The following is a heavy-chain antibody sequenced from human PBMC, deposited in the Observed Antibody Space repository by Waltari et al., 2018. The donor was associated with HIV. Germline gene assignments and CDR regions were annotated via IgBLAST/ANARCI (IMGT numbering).Heavy chain of an antibody. CDR2: INPDSGGT. CDR1: GSTFPAYY. Sequence: QVQLVQSGAEVKKPGASVKVSCKASGSTFPAYYMHWVRPAPGQGLEWMGWINPDSGGTNYAQKFQGRVTMTRDTSISTAYMELSRLGSDDTAVYYCARDDCSGGSCLDYWGQGTLVTVSS. D-gene: IGHD2-15*01. V-gene: IGHV1-2*02. J-gene: IGHJ4*02. CDR3: ARDDCSGGSCLDY.